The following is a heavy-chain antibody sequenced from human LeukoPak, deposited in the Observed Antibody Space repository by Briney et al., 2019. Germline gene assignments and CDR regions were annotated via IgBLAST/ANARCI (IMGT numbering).Heavy chain of an antibody. Sequence: SETLSLTCAVYGGSFSGYYWSWIRQPPGKGLEWIGYIYYSGSTYYNPSLKSRVTISVDTSKNQFSLKLSSVTAADTAVYYCASMGRYCSGGSCYPLFGYWGQGTLVTVSS. CDR1: GGSFSGYY. CDR3: ASMGRYCSGGSCYPLFGY. D-gene: IGHD2-15*01. J-gene: IGHJ4*02. CDR2: IYYSGST. V-gene: IGHV4-30-4*08.